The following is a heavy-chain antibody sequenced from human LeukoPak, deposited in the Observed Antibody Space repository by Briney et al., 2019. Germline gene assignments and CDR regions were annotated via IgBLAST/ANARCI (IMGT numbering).Heavy chain of an antibody. CDR2: ISSSGFTI. CDR1: GFTFSDSY. J-gene: IGHJ4*02. Sequence: GGSLRLSCAASGFTFSDSYMTWIRQAPGKGLEWISYISSSGFTIYYTDSVKGRFTISRDNARNSLYLQMNSLRAEDTAVYYCVRDGDGYNFDYWGQGTLVTVSS. V-gene: IGHV3-11*04. CDR3: VRDGDGYNFDY. D-gene: IGHD5-24*01.